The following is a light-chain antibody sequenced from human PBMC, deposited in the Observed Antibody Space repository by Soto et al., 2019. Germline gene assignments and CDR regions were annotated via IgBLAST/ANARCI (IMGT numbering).Light chain of an antibody. Sequence: DIQMTQSPSSLSASVGDRVTITCRASQSIDKYLNWYQQKPGKGPNLLIYAASNLRTGVPSRFSGSGYGTDFTLTISSLLPEDFAIYFCQQSYSTPSLTFGGGTTVESK. CDR3: QQSYSTPSLT. CDR2: AAS. V-gene: IGKV1-39*01. CDR1: QSIDKY. J-gene: IGKJ4*01.